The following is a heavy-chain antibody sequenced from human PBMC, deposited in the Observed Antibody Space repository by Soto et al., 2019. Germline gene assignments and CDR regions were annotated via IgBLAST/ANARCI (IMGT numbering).Heavy chain of an antibody. CDR1: GFTFSGYG. Sequence: PGGSLKLSCAASGFTFSGYGMHWVRQAPGKGLEWVAVIWYDGSNKYYADSVKGRFTISRDNSKNTLYLQMNSLRAEDTAVYYCARSRYGDYYYYGMDVWGQGTTVTVSS. J-gene: IGHJ6*02. CDR2: IWYDGSNK. CDR3: ARSRYGDYYYYGMDV. V-gene: IGHV3-33*01. D-gene: IGHD4-17*01.